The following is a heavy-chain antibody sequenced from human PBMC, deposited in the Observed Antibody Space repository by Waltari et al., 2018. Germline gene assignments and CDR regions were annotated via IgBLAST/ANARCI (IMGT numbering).Heavy chain of an antibody. D-gene: IGHD4-17*01. CDR1: GGSISSSSYY. V-gene: IGHV4-39*07. CDR2: IYYSGST. CDR3: ASPPTHGDYKGY. J-gene: IGHJ4*02. Sequence: QLQLQESGPGLVKPSETLSLTCTVSGGSISSSSYYWGWIRQPPGKGLEWIGSIYYSGSTYYNPSLNSRVTISVDTSKNQFSLKLSSVTAADTAVYYCASPPTHGDYKGYWGQGTLVTVSS.